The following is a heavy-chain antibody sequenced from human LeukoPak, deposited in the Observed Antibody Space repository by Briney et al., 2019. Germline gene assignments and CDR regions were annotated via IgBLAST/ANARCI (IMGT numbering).Heavy chain of an antibody. Sequence: GGSLRLSCAASGFTFSSYSMNWVRQAPGKGLEWVSSISSSSSYIHYADSVKGRFTISRDNAKNSLYLQMNSLRAEDTAVYYCARVGTRGVAKGYYLDYWGQGTLVTVSS. V-gene: IGHV3-21*01. CDR1: GFTFSSYS. CDR3: ARVGTRGVAKGYYLDY. CDR2: ISSSSSYI. D-gene: IGHD3-10*01. J-gene: IGHJ4*02.